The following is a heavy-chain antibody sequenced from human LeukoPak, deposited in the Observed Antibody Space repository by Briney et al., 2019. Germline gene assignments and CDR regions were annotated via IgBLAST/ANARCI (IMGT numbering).Heavy chain of an antibody. CDR1: GFTFSSYA. CDR3: ARLETPYYDFWSGYYNNWFDP. Sequence: GGSLRLSCAASGFTFSSYAMSWVRQAPGKGLEWVSAISGSGGSTYYADSVKGRFTISRDNAKNSLYLQMNSLRAEDTAVYYCARLETPYYDFWSGYYNNWFDPWGQGTLVTVSS. CDR2: ISGSGGST. V-gene: IGHV3-23*01. D-gene: IGHD3-3*01. J-gene: IGHJ5*02.